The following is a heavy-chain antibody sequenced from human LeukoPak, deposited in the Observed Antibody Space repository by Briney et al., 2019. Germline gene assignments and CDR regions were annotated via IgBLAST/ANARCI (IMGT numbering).Heavy chain of an antibody. J-gene: IGHJ4*02. V-gene: IGHV4-39*07. Sequence: SETLSLTCTVSGGSISSSSYYWGWIRQPPGKGLEWIGSIYYSGSTYYNPSLKSRVTISVDTSKNQFSLKLSSVTAADTAVYYCARGGGYSGYERFDYWGQGTLVTVSS. CDR1: GGSISSSSYY. CDR3: ARGGGYSGYERFDY. CDR2: IYYSGST. D-gene: IGHD5-12*01.